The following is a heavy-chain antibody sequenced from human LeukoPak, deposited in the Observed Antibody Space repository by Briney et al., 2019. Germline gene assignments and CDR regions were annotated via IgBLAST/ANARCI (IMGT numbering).Heavy chain of an antibody. CDR2: IYYSGST. V-gene: IGHV4-39*01. D-gene: IGHD1-1*01. Sequence: SETLSLTCTVLGGSIPSSYYYWRWIRQPPGKGLEWIGTIYYSGSTYYNPSLKSRVTISVDTSANQFSLKLSSVTAPDTPVYYCARYEDSNWYFDHWGQGTLVTVSS. CDR3: ARYEDSNWYFDH. CDR1: GGSIPSSYYY. J-gene: IGHJ4*02.